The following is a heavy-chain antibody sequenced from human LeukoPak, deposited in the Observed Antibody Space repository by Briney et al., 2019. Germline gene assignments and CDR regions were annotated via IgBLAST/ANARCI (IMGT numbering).Heavy chain of an antibody. Sequence: ASVKVSCKVSGYTLTELSMHWVRQAPGKGLEWMGGFDPEDGETIYAQKFQGRVTMTEDTSTDTAYMEMSSLRSEDTAVYYCATAGGYGSGGYYKAYWYFDLWGRGTLVTVSS. CDR2: FDPEDGET. D-gene: IGHD3-10*01. CDR1: GYTLTELS. J-gene: IGHJ2*01. CDR3: ATAGGYGSGGYYKAYWYFDL. V-gene: IGHV1-24*01.